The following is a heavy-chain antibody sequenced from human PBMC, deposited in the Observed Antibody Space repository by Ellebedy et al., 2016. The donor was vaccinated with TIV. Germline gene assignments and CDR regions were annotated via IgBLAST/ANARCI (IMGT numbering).Heavy chain of an antibody. V-gene: IGHV3-11*01. CDR3: ARDTRFRDQQHNWFDP. J-gene: IGHJ5*02. CDR2: ISSSGSPI. CDR1: GFIFSDYY. Sequence: GESLKISCAASGFIFSDYYMIWIRQAPGKGLECVSYISSSGSPIYYADSVRGRFTISRDNAKNSLYLQMNSLKAEDTAVYYSARDTRFRDQQHNWFDPWGQGTLVTVSS. D-gene: IGHD5-24*01.